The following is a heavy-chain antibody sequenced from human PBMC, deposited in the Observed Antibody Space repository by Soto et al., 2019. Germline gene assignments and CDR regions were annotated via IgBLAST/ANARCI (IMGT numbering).Heavy chain of an antibody. CDR2: IGWNSGSI. Sequence: EVQLVESGGGLVQPGRSLRLSCAASGFTFDDYAMHWVRQAPGKGLEWVSGIGWNSGSIGYVGSVKGRFTISRDNAKNSMSLQMDSLRAEDTAWYYCAKDITPHGDYDSRCFDSCGQGSLVTVSS. J-gene: IGHJ4*02. V-gene: IGHV3-9*01. CDR1: GFTFDDYA. D-gene: IGHD4-17*01. CDR3: AKDITPHGDYDSRCFDS.